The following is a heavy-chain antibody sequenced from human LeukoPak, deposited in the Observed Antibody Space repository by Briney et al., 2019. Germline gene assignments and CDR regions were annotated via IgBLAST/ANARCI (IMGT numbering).Heavy chain of an antibody. CDR3: ARSRIFGVVIGFDY. J-gene: IGHJ4*02. V-gene: IGHV1-69*05. Sequence: SVEVSCKASGGTFSSYAISWVRQAPGQGLEWMGGIIPIFGTANYAQKFQGRVTITTDESTSTAYMELSSLRSEDTAVYYCARSRIFGVVIGFDYWGQGTLVTVSS. CDR2: IIPIFGTA. CDR1: GGTFSSYA. D-gene: IGHD3-3*02.